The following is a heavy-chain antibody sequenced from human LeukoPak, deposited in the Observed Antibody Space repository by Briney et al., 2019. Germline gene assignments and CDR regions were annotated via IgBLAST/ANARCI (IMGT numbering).Heavy chain of an antibody. V-gene: IGHV3-30*02. Sequence: PGGSLRLSCAASGFTFSSYGMHWVRQAPGKGLEWVAFIRYDGSNKYYADSVKGRFTISRDNSKNTLYLQMNSLRAEDTAVYYCAKGGADTAYYMDVWGKGTTVTVSS. CDR1: GFTFSSYG. J-gene: IGHJ6*03. D-gene: IGHD5-18*01. CDR2: IRYDGSNK. CDR3: AKGGADTAYYMDV.